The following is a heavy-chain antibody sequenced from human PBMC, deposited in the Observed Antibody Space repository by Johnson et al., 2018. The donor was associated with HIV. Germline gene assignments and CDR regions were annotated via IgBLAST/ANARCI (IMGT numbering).Heavy chain of an antibody. CDR1: GFIFSDYY. D-gene: IGHD4-23*01. J-gene: IGHJ3*02. CDR3: AKEAPGRWELLIWAAFDM. CDR2: ISSSGSTI. V-gene: IGHV3-11*04. Sequence: QVQLVESGGGLVKPGGSLRLSCAASGFIFSDYYMSWIRQAPGKGLEWVSYISSSGSTIYYADSVKGRFTISRDSSKNTLFLQMNSLRVDDTAVYYCAKEAPGRWELLIWAAFDMWGQGTMVTVSS.